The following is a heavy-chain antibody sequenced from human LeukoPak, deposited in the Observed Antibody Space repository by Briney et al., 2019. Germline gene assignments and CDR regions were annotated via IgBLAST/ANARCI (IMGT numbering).Heavy chain of an antibody. CDR3: ARDLIAKYYYDSSGYYPDY. D-gene: IGHD3-22*01. CDR1: GYTFTSYG. J-gene: IGHJ4*02. V-gene: IGHV1-18*01. CDR2: ISAYNGHA. Sequence: ASVKVSCKASGYTFTSYGISWVRQAPGQGLEWMGWISAYNGHANYAQKFQGRVTMTRDMSTSTVYMELSSLRSEDTAVYYCARDLIAKYYYDSSGYYPDYWGQGTLVTVSS.